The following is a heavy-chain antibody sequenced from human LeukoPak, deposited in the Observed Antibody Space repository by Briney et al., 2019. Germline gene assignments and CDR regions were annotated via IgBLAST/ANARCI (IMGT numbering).Heavy chain of an antibody. Sequence: PSGTLSLTCAVSGGSISSSNWWSWVRQPPGKGLEWIGYIYYSGSTYYNPSLKSRVTISVDTSKNQFSLKLSSVTAADTAVYYCASSHYDYVWGSYSGRRGDDYWGQGTLVTVSS. CDR3: ASSHYDYVWGSYSGRRGDDY. J-gene: IGHJ4*02. D-gene: IGHD3-16*01. CDR2: IYYSGST. V-gene: IGHV4-4*02. CDR1: GGSISSSNW.